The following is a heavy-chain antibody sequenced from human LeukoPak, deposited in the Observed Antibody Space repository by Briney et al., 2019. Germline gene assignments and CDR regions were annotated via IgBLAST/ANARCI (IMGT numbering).Heavy chain of an antibody. V-gene: IGHV3-11*06. CDR1: GFTFSDYY. J-gene: IGHJ4*02. CDR2: ISSSSSYT. CDR3: ARVSKSSVYPSYFDY. D-gene: IGHD3-22*01. Sequence: GRSLSLSCAASGFTFSDYYMGWGRQAPGKGLEWVSYISSSSSYTNYAASVKRRFTISTDNAKNSLYLQMNSLRAEDTAVYYCARVSKSSVYPSYFDYWGRGTLVTVSS.